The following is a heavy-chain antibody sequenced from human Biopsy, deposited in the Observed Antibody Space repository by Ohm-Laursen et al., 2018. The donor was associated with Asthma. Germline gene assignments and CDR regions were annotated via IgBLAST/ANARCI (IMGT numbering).Heavy chain of an antibody. V-gene: IGHV3-30-3*01. J-gene: IGHJ4*02. CDR3: ARDSPSGSDFDYYYFDY. Sequence: SSLRLSCAAFGFMFSDYVFHWVRQAPGKGLEWVAIISYDGTNTYYADSVKGRFTISRDNSKSTLYLQMNGLKAEDTAVYYCARDSPSGSDFDYYYFDYWGQGSLVTVSS. CDR1: GFMFSDYV. CDR2: ISYDGTNT. D-gene: IGHD5-12*01.